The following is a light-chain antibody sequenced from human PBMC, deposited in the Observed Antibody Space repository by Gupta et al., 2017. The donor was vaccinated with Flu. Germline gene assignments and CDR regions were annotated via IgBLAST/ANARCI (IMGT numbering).Light chain of an antibody. J-gene: IGLJ1*01. V-gene: IGLV2-8*01. Sequence: QSAPTQPPSASGSPGPSVPISCTGTNTDVGGYNLVSWFQQHPGKAPKLMIYEVSKRPSGVPDRFSGSKSGNTASLTVSGLQAEDEADYYCTSYTGSNNFDVFGTGTKVTVL. CDR3: TSYTGSNNFDV. CDR2: EVS. CDR1: NTDVGGYNL.